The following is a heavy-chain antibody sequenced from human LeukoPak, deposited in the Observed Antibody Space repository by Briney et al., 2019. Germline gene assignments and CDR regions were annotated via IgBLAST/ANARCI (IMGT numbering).Heavy chain of an antibody. CDR3: ARQGYSDFSSRPFDY. CDR2: ISGSSIYI. V-gene: IGHV3-21*01. J-gene: IGHJ4*02. D-gene: IGHD1-26*01. Sequence: GGSLRLSCATPGFTFSAYSMNWVRQAPGKGLEWVSSISGSSIYINYADSVKGRFTISSDNAKNSLYLQMNSLRAEDTAVYYCARQGYSDFSSRPFDYWGQGTLVTVSS. CDR1: GFTFSAYS.